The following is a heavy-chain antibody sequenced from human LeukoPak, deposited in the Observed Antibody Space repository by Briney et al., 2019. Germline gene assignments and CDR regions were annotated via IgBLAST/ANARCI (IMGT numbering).Heavy chain of an antibody. CDR3: AGRTSGWPIDY. J-gene: IGHJ4*02. V-gene: IGHV4-39*01. D-gene: IGHD6-19*01. CDR1: GGSISSSSYY. CDR2: IYYSGST. Sequence: PSETLSLTCTVSGGSISSSSYYWGWIRQPPGKGLECIGSIYYSGSTYYNPSLKSRVTISADTSKNQFSLKLSSVTAADTAVYYCAGRTSGWPIDYWGQGTLVTVSS.